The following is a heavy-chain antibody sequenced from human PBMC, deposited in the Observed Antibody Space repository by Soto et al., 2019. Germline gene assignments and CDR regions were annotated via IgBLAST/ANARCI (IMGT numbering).Heavy chain of an antibody. CDR3: AKEGNGGSSLDS. CDR1: GFKFDDYM. Sequence: GGSLRLSCEASGFKFDDYMMHWVRQAPGKGLEWISLISWDGGSIDYADSIKGRFTVSRDNSKTSLYLHMHSLASDDTAFYFCAKEGNGGSSLDSWGQGTLVTVSS. V-gene: IGHV3-43*01. CDR2: ISWDGGSI. D-gene: IGHD2-15*01. J-gene: IGHJ5*01.